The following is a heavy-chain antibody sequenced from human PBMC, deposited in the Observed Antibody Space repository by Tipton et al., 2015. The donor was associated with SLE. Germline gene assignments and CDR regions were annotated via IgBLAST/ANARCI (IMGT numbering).Heavy chain of an antibody. V-gene: IGHV4-61*02. Sequence: TLSLTCTVSGGSISSTNYFWTWIRQPAGKGLEWIGRIYTSGNTNYNPSLQSRVTISIDTSKNQFSLKLSSVTAADTAVYFCAKVPHYDILTGHYMDVWGKGTMVTVSS. CDR1: GGSISSTNYF. J-gene: IGHJ6*03. CDR3: AKVPHYDILTGHYMDV. D-gene: IGHD3-9*01. CDR2: IYTSGNT.